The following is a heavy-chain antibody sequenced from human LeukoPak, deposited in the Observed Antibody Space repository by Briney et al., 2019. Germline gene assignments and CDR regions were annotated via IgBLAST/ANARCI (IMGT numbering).Heavy chain of an antibody. V-gene: IGHV3-7*03. CDR1: GFTFSRYW. D-gene: IGHD1-1*01. CDR2: IKQDGSDK. Sequence: GGSLRLSCAASGFTFSRYWMSWVRQAPGKGLEWVANIKQDGSDKDYVDSVKGRFTISRDNSKNTLYLQMNSLRAEDTAVYYCAKDLRGNGYYFDYWGQGTLVTVSS. CDR3: AKDLRGNGYYFDY. J-gene: IGHJ4*02.